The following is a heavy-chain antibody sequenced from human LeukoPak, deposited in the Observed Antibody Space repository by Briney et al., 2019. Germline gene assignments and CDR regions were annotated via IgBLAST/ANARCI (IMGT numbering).Heavy chain of an antibody. Sequence: SETLSLTCAVYGGSFSGYYWTWIRQTPEKGLEWIGEMNPSGSTNYNPSLKSRVTVSVDTSKNQFSLEFSSVTAADTAVYYCARGRQDVTMIVVVMTAVSYYLDVWGKGTTVTVS. J-gene: IGHJ6*03. D-gene: IGHD3-22*01. CDR3: ARGRQDVTMIVVVMTAVSYYLDV. CDR1: GGSFSGYY. V-gene: IGHV4-34*01. CDR2: MNPSGST.